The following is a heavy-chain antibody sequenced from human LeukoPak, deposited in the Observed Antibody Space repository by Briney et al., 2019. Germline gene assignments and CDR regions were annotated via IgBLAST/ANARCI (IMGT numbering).Heavy chain of an antibody. D-gene: IGHD1-26*01. Sequence: PGGSLRLSCAASGFTFSSRWMHWVRQAPGKGLVRVSGISTDGSTTNYADSVKGRFTISRDNAKSTLYLQMNSLRVEDTAVYYCARDVGSLSLWGRGTLVTVSS. V-gene: IGHV3-74*01. J-gene: IGHJ4*02. CDR2: ISTDGSTT. CDR3: ARDVGSLSL. CDR1: GFTFSSRW.